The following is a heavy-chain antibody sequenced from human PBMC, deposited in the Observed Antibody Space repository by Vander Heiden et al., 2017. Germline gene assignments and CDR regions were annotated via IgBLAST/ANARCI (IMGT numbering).Heavy chain of an antibody. J-gene: IGHJ4*02. D-gene: IGHD3-10*02. Sequence: GFNFSRYGMDWVRQAPGKGLEWVAVIYYDGTNKNYADSVKGRFTISRDNSKNTLYLQMNNLRVEDTAVYYCARDVRGLRHWGQGTLGTVSS. V-gene: IGHV3-33*01. CDR3: ARDVRGLRH. CDR2: IYYDGTNK. CDR1: GFNFSRYG.